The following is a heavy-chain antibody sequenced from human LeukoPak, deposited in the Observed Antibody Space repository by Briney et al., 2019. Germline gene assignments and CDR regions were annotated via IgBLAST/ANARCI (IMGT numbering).Heavy chain of an antibody. CDR1: GFTFGSYA. D-gene: IGHD5-12*01. J-gene: IGHJ4*02. CDR2: ISGSGGST. Sequence: GGSLRLSCVASGFTFGSYAMSWVRQAPGKGLEWVSAISGSGGSTHYADSVKGRFTISRDNSKNTLYLQMNSLRAEDTAVYYCAKDHDIVATTFDYWGQGTLVTVSS. CDR3: AKDHDIVATTFDY. V-gene: IGHV3-23*01.